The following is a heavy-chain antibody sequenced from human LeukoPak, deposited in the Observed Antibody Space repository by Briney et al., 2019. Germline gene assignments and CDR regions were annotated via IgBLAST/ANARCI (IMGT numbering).Heavy chain of an antibody. CDR1: GGSISSYY. V-gene: IGHV4-4*07. CDR3: AGDPGSGYYADAFDI. Sequence: SETRSLTCTVSGGSISSYYWSWIRQPAGRGLEWIGRIYTSGSTNYNPSLKSRVTMSVDTSKNQFSLKLSSVTAADTAVYYCAGDPGSGYYADAFDIWGQGTIVTVSS. J-gene: IGHJ3*02. D-gene: IGHD3-22*01. CDR2: IYTSGST.